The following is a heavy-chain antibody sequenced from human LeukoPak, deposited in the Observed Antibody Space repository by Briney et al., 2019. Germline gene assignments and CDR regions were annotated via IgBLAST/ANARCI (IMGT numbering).Heavy chain of an antibody. J-gene: IGHJ4*02. CDR3: ARVATGGPDDY. Sequence: SVKVSCKASGGTFSSYAISWVRQAPGQGLEWMGRIIPILGIANYAQKFQGRVTITADKSTSTAYMELSSLRSEDTAVYYCARVATGGPDDYWGQGTLVTVSS. CDR2: IIPILGIA. D-gene: IGHD5-12*01. CDR1: GGTFSSYA. V-gene: IGHV1-69*04.